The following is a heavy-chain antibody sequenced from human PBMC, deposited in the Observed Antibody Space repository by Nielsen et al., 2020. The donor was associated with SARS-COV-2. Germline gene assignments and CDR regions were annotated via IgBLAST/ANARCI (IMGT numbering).Heavy chain of an antibody. CDR2: ISYDGSNK. CDR3: ARDLGSYRYFDY. D-gene: IGHD1-26*01. V-gene: IGHV3-30*19. CDR1: GFTFSSYG. Sequence: GESLKISCAASGFTFSSYGMHWVRQAPGKGLEWVAVISYDGSNKYYADSVKGRFTISRDNSKNTLYLQMNSLRAEDTAVYYCARDLGSYRYFDYWGQGTLVTVSS. J-gene: IGHJ4*02.